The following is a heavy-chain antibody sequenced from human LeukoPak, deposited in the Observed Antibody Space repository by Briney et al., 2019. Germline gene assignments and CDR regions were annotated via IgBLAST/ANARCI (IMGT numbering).Heavy chain of an antibody. CDR2: ISGSGGST. V-gene: IGHV3-23*01. CDR3: AKFRAFWSGYYTGFHYYGMDV. Sequence: GGSLRLSCAVSGITVSKYWMHWVRQVPGKGLEWVSAISGSGGSTYYADSVKGRFTISRDNSKNTLYLQMNSLRAEDTAVYYCAKFRAFWSGYYTGFHYYGMDVWGQGTTVTVSS. J-gene: IGHJ6*02. D-gene: IGHD3-3*01. CDR1: GITVSKYW.